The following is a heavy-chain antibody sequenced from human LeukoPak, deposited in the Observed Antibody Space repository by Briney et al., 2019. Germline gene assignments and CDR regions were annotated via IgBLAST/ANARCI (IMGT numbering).Heavy chain of an antibody. CDR2: IYYSGST. CDR3: ASLYCSGGSCYYDP. CDR1: GGSISSSSYY. Sequence: SETLSLTCTVSGGSISSSSYYWGWIRQPPGKGLEWIGSIYYSGSTYYNPSLKSRVTISVDTSKNQFSLKLSSVTAADTAVYYCASLYCSGGSCYYDPWGQGTLVTVSS. J-gene: IGHJ5*02. D-gene: IGHD2-15*01. V-gene: IGHV4-39*07.